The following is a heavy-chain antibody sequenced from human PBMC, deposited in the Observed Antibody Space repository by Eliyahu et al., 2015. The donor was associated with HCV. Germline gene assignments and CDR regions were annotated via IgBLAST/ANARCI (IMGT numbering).Heavy chain of an antibody. J-gene: IGHJ6*02. V-gene: IGHV4-30-2*01. CDR1: GGSISSGXYS. D-gene: IGHD3-3*01. CDR2: IXHSGST. Sequence: QLQLQESGSGLVKPSQTLSLTCAVSGGSISSGXYSWXWXRQPPGKGLEWIGYIXHSGSTXYNPSLKSRVTISVDRSKNQFSLKLSSVTAADTAVYYCARGGSGAHQGYYYGMDVWGQGTTVTVSS. CDR3: ARGGSGAHQGYYYGMDV.